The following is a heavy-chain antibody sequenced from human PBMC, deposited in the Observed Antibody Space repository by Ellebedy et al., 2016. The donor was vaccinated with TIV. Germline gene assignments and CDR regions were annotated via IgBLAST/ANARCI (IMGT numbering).Heavy chain of an antibody. V-gene: IGHV3-30-3*01. J-gene: IGHJ5*02. CDR3: ARDRRVAGTVENWFDP. CDR1: GFTFSSYA. CDR2: ISYDGSNK. D-gene: IGHD6-19*01. Sequence: GGSLRLXXAASGFTFSSYAMHWVRQAPGKGLEWVAVISYDGSNKYYADSVKGRFTISRDNSRNTLYLQMNSLRAEDTAVYYCARDRRVAGTVENWFDPWGQGTLVTVSS.